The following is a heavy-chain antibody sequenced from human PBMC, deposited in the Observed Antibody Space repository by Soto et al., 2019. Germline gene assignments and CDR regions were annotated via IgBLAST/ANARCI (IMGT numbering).Heavy chain of an antibody. Sequence: QVQLVQSGAEVKTPGASVKVSCKASGYTFATYEINWERQAPGQGLEWMGWMNPNSGNTGYAQKFQGRLTMTRDTALSVAHMELSSLRNEDTAVYYCARSDGYNFNWLDSWGQGSLVTVSA. J-gene: IGHJ5*01. CDR3: ARSDGYNFNWLDS. CDR2: MNPNSGNT. D-gene: IGHD2-21*01. CDR1: GYTFATYE. V-gene: IGHV1-8*01.